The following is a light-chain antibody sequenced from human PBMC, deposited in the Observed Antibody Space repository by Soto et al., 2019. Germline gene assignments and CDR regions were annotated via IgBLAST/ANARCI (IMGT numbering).Light chain of an antibody. CDR3: QQSYTIPRT. CDR1: QSITSY. J-gene: IGKJ4*01. Sequence: DIQMTQSPSSLSASVGDRVTITCRASQSITSYLNWYQQTPGKAPKLLIYAASSLQSGVPARFSSSGSGTDFTLTISTLHPEDFATYFCQQSYTIPRTFGGVTKVEIK. CDR2: AAS. V-gene: IGKV1-39*01.